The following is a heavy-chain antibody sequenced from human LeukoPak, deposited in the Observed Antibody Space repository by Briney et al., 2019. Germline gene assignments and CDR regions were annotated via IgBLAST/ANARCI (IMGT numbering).Heavy chain of an antibody. Sequence: PGGSLRLSCAASGFTFSGYGMNWVRQAPGKGLEWLSYISSSSSTIYYADSVKGRFTISRDNSKNTLYLQMNSLRAEDTAVYYCARDWYNWNPDDRITGPRSAFDIWGQGTMVTVSS. CDR1: GFTFSGYG. CDR3: ARDWYNWNPDDRITGPRSAFDI. CDR2: ISSSSSTI. J-gene: IGHJ3*02. V-gene: IGHV3-48*01. D-gene: IGHD1-20*01.